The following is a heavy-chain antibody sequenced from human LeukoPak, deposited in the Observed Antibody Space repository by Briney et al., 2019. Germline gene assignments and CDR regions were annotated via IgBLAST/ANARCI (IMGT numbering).Heavy chain of an antibody. Sequence: GGSLRLSCAASGFTFSSYGMHWVRQAPGKGLEWVANIKKDGTEKYYVDSVKGRFTISRDNAKTSLYLQMNSLRAEDTAVYYCARHLSGVTGYTYGRGIDYWGQGTLVTVSS. J-gene: IGHJ4*02. CDR1: GFTFSSYG. CDR2: IKKDGTEK. CDR3: ARHLSGVTGYTYGRGIDY. D-gene: IGHD5-18*01. V-gene: IGHV3-7*01.